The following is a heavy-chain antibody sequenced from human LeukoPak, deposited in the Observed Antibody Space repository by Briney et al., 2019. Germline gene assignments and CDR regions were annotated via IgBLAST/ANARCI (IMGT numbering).Heavy chain of an antibody. CDR2: IYSIGTT. Sequence: SETLSLTCTVSGDSISNYYGGWLRQPPGKGLEWIGYIYSIGTTNYNPSLRRRVSISVDTAKNQFSLNLNSVTAADTAVYYCARDYSVGGGSGYDYWGQGTLVTVSS. J-gene: IGHJ4*02. CDR1: GDSISNYY. D-gene: IGHD1-26*01. V-gene: IGHV4-59*01. CDR3: ARDYSVGGGSGYDY.